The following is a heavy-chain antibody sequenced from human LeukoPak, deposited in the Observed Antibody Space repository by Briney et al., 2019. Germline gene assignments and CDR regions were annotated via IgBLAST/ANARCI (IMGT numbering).Heavy chain of an antibody. D-gene: IGHD2-15*01. J-gene: IGHJ4*02. CDR2: ISGSGGST. V-gene: IGHV3-23*01. CDR3: AKDSSPPPHSGPPVGFDY. CDR1: GFTFSSYA. Sequence: GGSLRLSCAASGFTFSSYAMSWVRQAPGKGLEWGSAISGSGGSTYYADSVKGRFTISRDNSKNTLYLQMNSLRAEDTAVYYCAKDSSPPPHSGPPVGFDYWGQGTLVTVSS.